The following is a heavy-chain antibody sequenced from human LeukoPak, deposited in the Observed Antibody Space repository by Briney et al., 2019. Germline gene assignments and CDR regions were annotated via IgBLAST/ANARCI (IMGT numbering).Heavy chain of an antibody. CDR3: AKNIRDQLLCGFSY. V-gene: IGHV3-23*01. Sequence: TGGSLRLSCAASGFTFSSYALTWVRQAPGKGLEWVSSISDSGDRTHYADSVKGRFTISRDNSKKTLFLQVNSLRAEDTAVYFCAKNIRDQLLCGFSYWGQGIVVTVSS. D-gene: IGHD2-2*01. CDR1: GFTFSSYA. J-gene: IGHJ4*02. CDR2: ISDSGDRT.